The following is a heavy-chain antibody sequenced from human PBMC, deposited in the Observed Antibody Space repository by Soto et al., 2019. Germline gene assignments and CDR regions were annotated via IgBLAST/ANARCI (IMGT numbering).Heavy chain of an antibody. CDR1: GGSVSSGSYY. V-gene: IGHV4-61*01. CDR3: ASEHSGRGYYYGMDV. D-gene: IGHD3-10*01. J-gene: IGHJ6*02. CDR2: IYYSGST. Sequence: SETLSLSCTVSGGSVSSGSYYWSWIRQPPGKGLEWIGYIYYSGSTNYNPSLKSRVTISVDTSKNQFSLKLSSVTAADTAVYYCASEHSGRGYYYGMDVWGQGTTVTVSS.